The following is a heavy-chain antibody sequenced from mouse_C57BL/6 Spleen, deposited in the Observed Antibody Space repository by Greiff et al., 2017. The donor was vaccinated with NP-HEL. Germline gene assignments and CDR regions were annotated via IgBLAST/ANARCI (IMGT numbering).Heavy chain of an antibody. Sequence: QVQLQQPGAELVRPGSSVKLSCKASGYTFTSYWMDWVKQRPGQGLEWIGNIYPSDSETHYNQKFKDKATLTVDKSSITAYMQLSSLTSEDSAVYYCARGVAKGYFDVWGTGTTVTVSS. D-gene: IGHD1-3*01. V-gene: IGHV1-61*01. CDR2: IYPSDSET. CDR3: ARGVAKGYFDV. CDR1: GYTFTSYW. J-gene: IGHJ1*03.